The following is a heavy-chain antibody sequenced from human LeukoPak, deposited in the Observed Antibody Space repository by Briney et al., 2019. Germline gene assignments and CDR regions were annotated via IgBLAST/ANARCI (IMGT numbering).Heavy chain of an antibody. CDR3: AREGTIIAARLPHFHY. D-gene: IGHD6-6*01. CDR1: GYTFTDYY. V-gene: IGHV1-46*01. CDR2: IKPSGGST. J-gene: IGHJ4*02. Sequence: GASVKVSCKASGYTFTDYYMHWVRQAPGQGLEWMGIIKPSGGSTTYAQKFQGRVTMTRDTSTSTVYMDLSSLRSEDTAVYYCAREGTIIAARLPHFHYWGQGTLVTVSS.